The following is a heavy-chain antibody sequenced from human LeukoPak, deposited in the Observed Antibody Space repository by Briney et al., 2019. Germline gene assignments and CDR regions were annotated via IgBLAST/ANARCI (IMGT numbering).Heavy chain of an antibody. J-gene: IGHJ4*02. D-gene: IGHD6-13*01. CDR2: IIPILGIA. V-gene: IGHV1-69*04. Sequence: ASVKVSCKASGGTFSSYAISWVRQAPGQGLEWMGRIIPILGIANYAQKFQGRVTITADKSTSTAYMELSSLRSEDTAVYYCARDPGIAAGDYWGQGTLVTVSS. CDR3: ARDPGIAAGDY. CDR1: GGTFSSYA.